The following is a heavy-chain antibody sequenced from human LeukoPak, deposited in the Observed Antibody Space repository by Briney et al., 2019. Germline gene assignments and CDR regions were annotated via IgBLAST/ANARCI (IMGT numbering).Heavy chain of an antibody. CDR2: ISTDGTTT. D-gene: IGHD2-15*01. CDR1: GFTFRSHW. Sequence: GGSLRLSCAASGFTFRSHWMHWVRQVPGKGLVWVSHISTDGTTTNYADSVKGRFTISRDNAKDTLYLQMHSLRVDDTAVYYCATSLGYSSGGWGQGTLVTVSS. V-gene: IGHV3-74*01. J-gene: IGHJ4*02. CDR3: ATSLGYSSGG.